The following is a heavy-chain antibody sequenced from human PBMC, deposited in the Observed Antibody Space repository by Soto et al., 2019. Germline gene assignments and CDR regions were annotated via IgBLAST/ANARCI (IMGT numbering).Heavy chain of an antibody. D-gene: IGHD3-10*01. J-gene: IGHJ6*02. CDR1: GGSFTNYA. CDR3: AVAMVREILIFESSGMHA. V-gene: IGHV1-69*01. Sequence: QVHLVQSGAEVKKPGSSVKVSCKTSGGSFTNYAVSWVRQAPGQGLEWLGGIIPNFDTPNYAQKFQDRVTILADESRRTGYVALRSLRSNVTAVYYCAVAMVREILIFESSGMHAWGQGTTVIVSS. CDR2: IIPNFDTP.